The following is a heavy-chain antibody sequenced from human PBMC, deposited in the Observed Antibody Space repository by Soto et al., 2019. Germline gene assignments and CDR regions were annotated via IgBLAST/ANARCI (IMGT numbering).Heavy chain of an antibody. CDR3: AKTTQVVGGVFAWFGP. Sequence: QVQLVQSGAELKKPGASVKVSCKASGYIFTSYAIHWVRQAPGQGLEWLGWINAGNGNTKYSQKFQGRVTITRDTPPSNADMEPSSLESEDTAIYYCAKTTQVVGGVFAWFGPWGQGALVTVSS. V-gene: IGHV1-3*01. CDR2: INAGNGNT. CDR1: GYIFTSYA. J-gene: IGHJ5*02. D-gene: IGHD1-26*01.